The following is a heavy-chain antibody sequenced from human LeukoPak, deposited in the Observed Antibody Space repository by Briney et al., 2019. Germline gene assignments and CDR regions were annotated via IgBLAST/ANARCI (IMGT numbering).Heavy chain of an antibody. CDR1: GFTVSSNY. CDR2: IYSGGST. Sequence: GGSLRLSCAASGFTVSSNYMSWVRQAPGKGLEWVSSIYSGGSTYYADSVKGRFTISRDNSKNTLHLQMNSLRAEDTAVYYCAKAGPDYFDSWGQGTLVTVSS. V-gene: IGHV3-53*01. CDR3: AKAGPDYFDS. J-gene: IGHJ4*02.